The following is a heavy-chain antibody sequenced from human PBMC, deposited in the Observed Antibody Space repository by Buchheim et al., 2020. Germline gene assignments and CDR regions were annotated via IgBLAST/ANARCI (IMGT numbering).Heavy chain of an antibody. D-gene: IGHD3-10*01. CDR3: ASRFISWTPRPYYYYGLGV. V-gene: IGHV1-69*06. CDR2: IIPIFGTA. J-gene: IGHJ6*02. Sequence: QVQLVQSGAEVKKPGSSVKVSCKASGGTFSSYAISWVRQAPGQGLEWMGGIIPIFGTANYAQKFQGRVTITANKSTSTAYMELSSLRSEDTAVYYCASRFISWTPRPYYYYGLGVWGQGTT. CDR1: GGTFSSYA.